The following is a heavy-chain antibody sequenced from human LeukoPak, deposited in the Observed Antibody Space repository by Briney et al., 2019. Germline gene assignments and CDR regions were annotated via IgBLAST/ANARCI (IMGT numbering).Heavy chain of an antibody. Sequence: ASVKVSCKASGYTFTGYYMHWVRQAPGQGLEWMGWINPNSGGTNYAQKFQGRVTMTRDTSISTAYMELSRLRSDDTAVYYCARSAYCSSTSSCSSGGMDVWGQGTTVTVSS. CDR2: INPNSGGT. CDR3: ARSAYCSSTSSCSSGGMDV. D-gene: IGHD2-2*01. CDR1: GYTFTGYY. J-gene: IGHJ6*02. V-gene: IGHV1-2*02.